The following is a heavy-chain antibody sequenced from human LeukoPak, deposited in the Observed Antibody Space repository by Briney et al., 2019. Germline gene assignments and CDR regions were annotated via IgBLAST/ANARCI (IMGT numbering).Heavy chain of an antibody. CDR2: IKQDGSEK. J-gene: IGHJ6*02. V-gene: IGHV3-7*01. Sequence: PGGSLRLSCAASGFTFSSYWMSWVRQAPGKGLEWVANIKQDGSEKYYVDSVKGRFTISRDNAKNSLYLQMNSLRAEDTAVYYCARDGPIWSGYYRVFQYSDYYGMDVWGQGTTVTVSS. D-gene: IGHD3-3*01. CDR3: ARDGPIWSGYYRVFQYSDYYGMDV. CDR1: GFTFSSYW.